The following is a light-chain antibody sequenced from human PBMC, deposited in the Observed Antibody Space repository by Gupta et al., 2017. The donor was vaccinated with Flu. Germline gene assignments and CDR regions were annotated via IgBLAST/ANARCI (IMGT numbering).Light chain of an antibody. J-gene: IGKJ1*01. CDR1: QSISSW. CDR2: KAS. Sequence: PSTLSASVGDRVTISCRASQSISSWLAWYQQKPGKAPKFLIYKASRVESGVPSRFSGSGAGTEFTLTISSLQPDDFAIYYCQHENNSSLTFGQGTKVEIK. V-gene: IGKV1-5*03. CDR3: QHENNSSLT.